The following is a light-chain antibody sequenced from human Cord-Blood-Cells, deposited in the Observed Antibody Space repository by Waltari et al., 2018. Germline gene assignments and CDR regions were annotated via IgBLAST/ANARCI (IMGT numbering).Light chain of an antibody. CDR1: SSNIGSNY. CDR2: RNN. V-gene: IGLV1-47*01. J-gene: IGLJ3*02. Sequence: QSVLTPPPSASGTPGQRVTSSCSGSSSNIGSNYVSWYQQLPGTAPKLLIYRNNQRPSGVPDRFSGSKSGTSASLAISGLRSEDEADYYCAAWDDSLSGPVFGGGTKLTVL. CDR3: AAWDDSLSGPV.